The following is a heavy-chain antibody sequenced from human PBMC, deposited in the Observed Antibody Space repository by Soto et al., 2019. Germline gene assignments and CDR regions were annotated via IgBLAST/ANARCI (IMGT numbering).Heavy chain of an antibody. D-gene: IGHD3-3*01. CDR2: IYPGDSDT. Sequence: GECLKISCKGSGYSFTSYWIGWVRQMAGKGLEWMGIIYPGDSDTRYSPSFQGQVTISADKSISTAYLQWSSLKTSDTAMYYCASSSEYDSYDAFDIWGQGTMVTVSS. CDR3: ASSSEYDSYDAFDI. V-gene: IGHV5-51*01. J-gene: IGHJ3*02. CDR1: GYSFTSYW.